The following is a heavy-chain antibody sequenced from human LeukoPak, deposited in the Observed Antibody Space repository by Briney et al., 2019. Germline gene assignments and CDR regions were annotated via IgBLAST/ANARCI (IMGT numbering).Heavy chain of an antibody. CDR3: ARDLADREAFDI. V-gene: IGHV1-69*13. J-gene: IGHJ3*02. CDR1: GGTFSSYA. D-gene: IGHD6-19*01. CDR2: IIPIFGTA. Sequence: SVKVSCKASGGTFSSYAISWVRQAPEQGLEWMGGIIPIFGTANYAQKFQGRVTITADESTSTAYMELSSLRSEDTAVYYCARDLADREAFDIWGQGTMVTVSS.